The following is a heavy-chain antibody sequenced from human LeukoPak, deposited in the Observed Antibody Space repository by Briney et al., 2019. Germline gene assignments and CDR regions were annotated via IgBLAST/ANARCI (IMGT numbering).Heavy chain of an antibody. CDR1: GFTFSSYS. CDR3: AREEYSGSFYFDY. Sequence: GGSLRLSCAASGFTFSSYSMNWVRQAPGKGLEWVSSISSSSSYIYYADSVKGRFTISRDNAKNSLYLQMNSLRAEDTAVYYCAREEYSGSFYFDYWGQGTLLTVST. V-gene: IGHV3-21*01. CDR2: ISSSSSYI. J-gene: IGHJ4*02. D-gene: IGHD1-26*01.